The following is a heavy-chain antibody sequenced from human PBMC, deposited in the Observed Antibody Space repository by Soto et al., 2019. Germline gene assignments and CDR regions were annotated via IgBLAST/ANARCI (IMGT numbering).Heavy chain of an antibody. V-gene: IGHV5-10-1*01. CDR1: GYSFTSYW. J-gene: IGHJ4*02. Sequence: GESLKISCKGSGYSFTSYWISWVRQMPGKGLEWMGRIDPSDSYTNYSPSFQGHVTISADKSISTAYLQWSSLKASDTAMYYCARHPIAVAGKGQPDYWGQGTLVTVSS. D-gene: IGHD6-19*01. CDR2: IDPSDSYT. CDR3: ARHPIAVAGKGQPDY.